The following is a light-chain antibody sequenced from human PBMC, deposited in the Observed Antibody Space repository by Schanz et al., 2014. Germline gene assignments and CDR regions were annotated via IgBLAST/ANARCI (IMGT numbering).Light chain of an antibody. J-gene: IGLJ3*02. CDR1: TSDVGGYNY. CDR3: AAWDNSLNGPV. V-gene: IGLV2-14*03. Sequence: QSALTQPASVSGSPGQSITISCTGTTSDVGGYNYVSWYQQHPGKAPKLIIYDVSDRPSGVSNRFSGSKSGNTASLSISGLQAEDEADYYCAAWDNSLNGPVFGGGTKLTVL. CDR2: DVS.